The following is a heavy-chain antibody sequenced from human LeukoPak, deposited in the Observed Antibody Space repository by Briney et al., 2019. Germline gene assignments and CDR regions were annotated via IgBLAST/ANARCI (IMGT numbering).Heavy chain of an antibody. CDR2: IRNDGSNK. CDR1: GFTFSRYG. D-gene: IGHD1-26*01. CDR3: ARVLVGATTDY. V-gene: IGHV3-30*02. Sequence: PGGSLRLSCAASGFTFSRYGMHWVRQAPGKGLEWVAFIRNDGSNKYYADSVKGRFTISRDNSKNTLYLQMNSLRAEDTAVYYCARVLVGATTDYWGQGTLVTVSS. J-gene: IGHJ4*02.